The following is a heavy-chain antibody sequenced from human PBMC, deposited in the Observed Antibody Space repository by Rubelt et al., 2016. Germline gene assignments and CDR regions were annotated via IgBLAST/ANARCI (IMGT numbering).Heavy chain of an antibody. Sequence: QVQLQESGPGLVKPSETLSLTCTVSGGFINSHYWSWIRQPPGKGLEWIGYIYYNGNTQYNPSLNSRVTISTDPSKTQFSLKLRLVTAADTAGYYCARDTSSYYDSSGSFDIWGQGTMVTVSS. CDR2: IYYNGNT. CDR3: ARDTSSYYDSSGSFDI. D-gene: IGHD3-22*01. J-gene: IGHJ3*02. CDR1: GGFINSHY. V-gene: IGHV4-59*11.